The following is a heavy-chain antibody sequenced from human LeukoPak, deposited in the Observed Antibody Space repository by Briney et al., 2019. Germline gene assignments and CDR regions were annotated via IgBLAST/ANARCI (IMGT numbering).Heavy chain of an antibody. V-gene: IGHV4-61*02. Sequence: SQTLSLTCTVSGGSISSGSYYWSWIRQPAGKGLEWIGRIYTSGSTNYNPSLKSRVTISVDTSKNQFSLKLSSVTAADTAVYYCARGSGDSSGSDAFDIWGQGTMVTVSS. CDR3: ARGSGDSSGSDAFDI. J-gene: IGHJ3*02. CDR2: IYTSGST. CDR1: GGSISSGSYY. D-gene: IGHD3-22*01.